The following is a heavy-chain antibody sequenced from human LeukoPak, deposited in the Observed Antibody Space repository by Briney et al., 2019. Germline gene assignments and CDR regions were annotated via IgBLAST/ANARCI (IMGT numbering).Heavy chain of an antibody. V-gene: IGHV3-74*01. J-gene: IGHJ4*02. CDR3: ARGPLGIVGGTTPDY. Sequence: PGGFLRLSCAASGFTFSSHWMHWVRQAPGQGLGWVSRINSDGCRTSYADSLKGRFTIPRDNPKNTLYVQMNSLRTEDTAVYYCARGPLGIVGGTTPDYWGRGTLVSVPS. CDR1: GFTFSSHW. D-gene: IGHD1-26*01. CDR2: INSDGCRT.